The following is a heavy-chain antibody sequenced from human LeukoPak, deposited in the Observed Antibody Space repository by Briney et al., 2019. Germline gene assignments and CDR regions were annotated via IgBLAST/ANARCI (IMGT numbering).Heavy chain of an antibody. V-gene: IGHV4-38-2*02. J-gene: IGHJ4*02. CDR3: ARQYVLKNFDY. D-gene: IGHD3-16*01. CDR2: IYHSGST. Sequence: TLSLTCTVSGYSISSGYYWGWIRQPPGKGLEWIGSIYHSGSTYYNPSLKSRVTISVDTSKNHFSLKLSSVTAADTAVYYCARQYVLKNFDYWGQGTLVTVSS. CDR1: GYSISSGYY.